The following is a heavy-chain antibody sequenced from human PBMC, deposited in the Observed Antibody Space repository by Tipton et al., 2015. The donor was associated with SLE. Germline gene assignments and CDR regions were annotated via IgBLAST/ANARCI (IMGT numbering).Heavy chain of an antibody. J-gene: IGHJ5*02. D-gene: IGHD6-6*01. Sequence: TLSLTCTVSGGSISSYYWGWIRQPPGKGLEWIGEINHSGSTNYNPSLKSRVTISVDTSKNQFSLKLSSVTPEDTAVYYCARDHRPAIRFDPWGQGTLVTVSS. CDR1: GGSISSYY. CDR2: INHSGST. CDR3: ARDHRPAIRFDP. V-gene: IGHV4-34*01.